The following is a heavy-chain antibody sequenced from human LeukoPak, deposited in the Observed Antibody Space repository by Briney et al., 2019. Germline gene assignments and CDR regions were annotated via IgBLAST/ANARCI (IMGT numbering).Heavy chain of an antibody. V-gene: IGHV1-18*01. CDR1: GYTFTSYG. CDR3: ARAELEQTYYYYGMDV. CDR2: ISAYNGNT. D-gene: IGHD1/OR15-1a*01. J-gene: IGHJ6*02. Sequence: ASVKVSCKASGYTFTSYGISWVRQAPGQGLEWMGWISAYNGNTNYAQKLQGRVTMTTDTSTSTAYMELRSLRSDDTAVYYCARAELEQTYYYYGMDVWGQGTTVTVSS.